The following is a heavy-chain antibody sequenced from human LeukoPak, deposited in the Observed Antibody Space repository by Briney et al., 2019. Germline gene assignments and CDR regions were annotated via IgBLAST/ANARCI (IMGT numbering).Heavy chain of an antibody. J-gene: IGHJ4*02. CDR1: GGSISSYS. CDR3: ARGSYSYYFDY. V-gene: IGHV4-59*01. CDR2: IYSSGST. D-gene: IGHD1-26*01. Sequence: PSETLSLTCTASGGSISSYSWSWIRQPPGKGLEWIGCIYSSGSTNYNPSLKSRVTISVDTSKNQFSLKLSSVTAADTAVYYCARGSYSYYFDYWGQGTLVTVSS.